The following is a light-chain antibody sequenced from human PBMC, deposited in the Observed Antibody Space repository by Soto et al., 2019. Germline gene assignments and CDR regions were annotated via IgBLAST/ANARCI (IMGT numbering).Light chain of an antibody. CDR2: GAS. V-gene: IGKV3-20*01. Sequence: DIVLTQSPGTLSLSPGERATLSCRASQSVSSSYLAWYQQKTGQAPRLLIYGASSSATGIPDRFSGSGSGTNFTLTISRLEPEDFAVYYCQQYGSSPQYTFGQGTKLEIK. J-gene: IGKJ2*01. CDR3: QQYGSSPQYT. CDR1: QSVSSSY.